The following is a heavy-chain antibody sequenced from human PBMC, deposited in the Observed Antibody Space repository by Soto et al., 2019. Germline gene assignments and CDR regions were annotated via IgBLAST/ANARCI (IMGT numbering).Heavy chain of an antibody. D-gene: IGHD2-2*01. CDR3: ARVGVYCSSTSCQSFYYYYGMDV. CDR1: GGSISGGGYY. Sequence: SETLSLTCTVSGGSISGGGYYWSWIRQHPGKGLEWIGYIYYSGSTYYNPSLKSRVTISVDTSKNQFSLKLSSVTAADTAVYYCARVGVYCSSTSCQSFYYYYGMDVWGQGTTVTVSS. V-gene: IGHV4-31*03. J-gene: IGHJ6*02. CDR2: IYYSGST.